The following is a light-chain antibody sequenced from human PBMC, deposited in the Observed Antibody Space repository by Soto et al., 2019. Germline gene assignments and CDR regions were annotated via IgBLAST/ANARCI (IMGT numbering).Light chain of an antibody. V-gene: IGLV1-40*01. CDR1: SSNIGTGYD. CDR3: QSYDSSLSGSGV. Sequence: QSVLTQPPSVSGAPGQRVTIPCTGSSSNIGTGYDVHWYQQLPGTAPKLLIYGNSNRPSGVPDRFSGSKSGTSASLAITGLQAEDEADYYCQSYDSSLSGSGVFGGGTQLTVL. CDR2: GNS. J-gene: IGLJ2*01.